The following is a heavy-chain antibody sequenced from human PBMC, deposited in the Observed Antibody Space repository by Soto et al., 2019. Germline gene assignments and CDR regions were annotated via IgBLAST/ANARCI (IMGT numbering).Heavy chain of an antibody. Sequence: TLSLTCTVSGGSISSGGYYWSWIRQHPGKGLEWIGYIYYSGSTYYNPSLKSRVTISVDTSKNQFSLKLSSVTAADTAVYYCARRSFVVAPAAMRTYYYYYMDVWGKGTTVTV. J-gene: IGHJ6*03. CDR1: GGSISSGGYY. CDR2: IYYSGST. D-gene: IGHD2-2*01. CDR3: ARRSFVVAPAAMRTYYYYYMDV. V-gene: IGHV4-31*03.